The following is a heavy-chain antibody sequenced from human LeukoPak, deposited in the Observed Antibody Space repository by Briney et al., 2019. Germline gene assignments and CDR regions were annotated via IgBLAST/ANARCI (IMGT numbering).Heavy chain of an antibody. V-gene: IGHV3-7*01. J-gene: IGHJ4*02. CDR2: IKQDGGEI. CDR1: GFIFRSYG. CDR3: ARDKVVGATHFDY. Sequence: GGSLRLSCAASGFIFRSYGMSWVRQAPGKGLEWVANIKQDGGEIYYVDSVKGRFTTSRDNAKNSLSLQMNSLRAEDTAVYYCARDKVVGATHFDYWGQGTLVTVSS. D-gene: IGHD1-26*01.